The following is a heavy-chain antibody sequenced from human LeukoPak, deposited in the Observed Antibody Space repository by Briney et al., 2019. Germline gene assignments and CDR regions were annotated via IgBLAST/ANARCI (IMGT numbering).Heavy chain of an antibody. J-gene: IGHJ3*02. Sequence: GASVKVSCKASGYTFTSYGISWVRQAPGQGLEWMGWITAYNGNTNYAQKLQGRVTMTTDTSTSTAYMELRSLRSDDTAVYYCAREGDRTYYYDSSGFDDAFDIWGQGTIVTVSS. CDR2: ITAYNGNT. V-gene: IGHV1-18*01. D-gene: IGHD3-22*01. CDR1: GYTFTSYG. CDR3: AREGDRTYYYDSSGFDDAFDI.